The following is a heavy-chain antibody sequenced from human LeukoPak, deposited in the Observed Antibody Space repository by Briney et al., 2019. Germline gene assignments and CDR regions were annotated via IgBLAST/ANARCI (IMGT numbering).Heavy chain of an antibody. J-gene: IGHJ4*02. D-gene: IGHD5-12*01. CDR2: FDPEDGET. CDR3: ATDMIVATKET. Sequence: ASVKVSCKVSGYTLTELSMHWVRQAPGKGREWMGGFDPEDGETIYAQKFQGRVNMTEDTSTDTAYMELSSLRSEDTAVYYCATDMIVATKETWGQGTLVTVSS. CDR1: GYTLTELS. V-gene: IGHV1-24*01.